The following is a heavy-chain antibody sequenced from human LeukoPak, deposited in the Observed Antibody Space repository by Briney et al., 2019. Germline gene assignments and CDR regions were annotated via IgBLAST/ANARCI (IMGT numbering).Heavy chain of an antibody. CDR3: ARTRAVAGKGIINPPDY. CDR1: GYTFTGYY. CDR2: INPSGGST. D-gene: IGHD6-19*01. Sequence: GASVKVSCKASGYTFTGYYMHWVRQAPGQGLEWMGIINPSGGSTSYAQKFQGRVTMTRDTSTSTVYMELSSLRSEDTAVYYCARTRAVAGKGIINPPDYWGQGTLVTVSS. J-gene: IGHJ4*02. V-gene: IGHV1-46*01.